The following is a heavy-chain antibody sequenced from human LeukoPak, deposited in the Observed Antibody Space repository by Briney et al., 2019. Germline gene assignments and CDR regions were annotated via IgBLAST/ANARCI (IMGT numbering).Heavy chain of an antibody. D-gene: IGHD5-12*01. CDR1: GGSFNDYY. J-gene: IGHJ6*02. CDR3: ARVKGARYSGYDGNYYGMDV. CDR2: IGHSGST. V-gene: IGHV4-34*01. Sequence: SETLSLTCDVSGGSFNDYYWSWIRQAPGKGLEWIGEIGHSGSTNYNPSLKSRVTISVDTSKNQFSLKLSSVTAADTAVYYCARVKGARYSGYDGNYYGMDVWGQGTTVTVSS.